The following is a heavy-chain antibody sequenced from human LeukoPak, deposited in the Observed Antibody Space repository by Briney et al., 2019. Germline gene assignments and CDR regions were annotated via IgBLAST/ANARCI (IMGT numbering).Heavy chain of an antibody. J-gene: IGHJ4*02. D-gene: IGHD1/OR15-1a*01. V-gene: IGHV4-34*01. Sequence: SETLSLTCAVYGGSFSGYYWSWIRQPPGKGLEWIGEINHSGSINYNPSLKSRVTISVDTSKNQFSLKLSSVTAADTAVYYCARAVGNRARRFNYWGQGTLVTVSS. CDR2: INHSGSI. CDR1: GGSFSGYY. CDR3: ARAVGNRARRFNY.